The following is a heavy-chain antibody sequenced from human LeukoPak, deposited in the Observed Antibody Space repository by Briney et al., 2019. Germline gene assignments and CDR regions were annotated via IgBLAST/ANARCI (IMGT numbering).Heavy chain of an antibody. Sequence: PGGSLRLSCAASGFTFSTYGMTWVRQAPGKGLEWISYISSSSDSIKYADSVKGRFTSSRDNAKNSLYLQMNSLRAEDTAVYYCARHPEPGYCSSTSCYESYFDYWGQGTLVTVSS. D-gene: IGHD2-2*01. CDR2: ISSSSDSI. V-gene: IGHV3-48*04. J-gene: IGHJ4*02. CDR3: ARHPEPGYCSSTSCYESYFDY. CDR1: GFTFSTYG.